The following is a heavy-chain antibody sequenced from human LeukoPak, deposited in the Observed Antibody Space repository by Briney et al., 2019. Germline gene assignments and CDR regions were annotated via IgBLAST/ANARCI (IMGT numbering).Heavy chain of an antibody. CDR1: GGSISSGSYY. CDR2: IYTSGST. Sequence: PSETLSLTCTVSGGSISSGSYYWSWIRQPAGKGLEWIGRIYTSGSTNYNPSLKSRVTISVDTSKNQFSLKLSSVTAADTAVYYCARAYYGSGSYWGYYYYYMDVWGKGTTVTISS. D-gene: IGHD3-10*01. CDR3: ARAYYGSGSYWGYYYYYMDV. V-gene: IGHV4-61*02. J-gene: IGHJ6*03.